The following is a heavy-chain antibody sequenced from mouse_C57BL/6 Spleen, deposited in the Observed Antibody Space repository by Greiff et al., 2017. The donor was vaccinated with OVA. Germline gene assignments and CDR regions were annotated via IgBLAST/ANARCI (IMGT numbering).Heavy chain of an antibody. CDR1: GYTFTSYW. Sequence: QVQLQQPGAELVMPGASVKLSCKASGYTFTSYWMHWVKQRPGQGLEWIGEIDPSDSYTNYHQKFKGKSTLTVDKSSSTAYMQLSSLTSEDSAVYYCARAKRYFDDWGTGTTVTVSS. CDR3: ARAKRYFDD. V-gene: IGHV1-69*01. CDR2: IDPSDSYT. J-gene: IGHJ1*03.